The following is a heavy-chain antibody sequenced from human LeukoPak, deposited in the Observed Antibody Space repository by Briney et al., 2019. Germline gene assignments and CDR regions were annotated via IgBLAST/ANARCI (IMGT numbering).Heavy chain of an antibody. V-gene: IGHV4-59*12. D-gene: IGHD1-26*01. J-gene: IGHJ4*02. CDR1: GGSISSYY. Sequence: SETLSLTCTVSGGSISSYYWSWIRQPPGKGLEWIGYIYYSGSTNYNPSLKSRVTISVDTSKNQFSLKLSSVTAADTAVYYCARGPEVGAIPFDYWGQGTLVTVSS. CDR3: ARGPEVGAIPFDY. CDR2: IYYSGST.